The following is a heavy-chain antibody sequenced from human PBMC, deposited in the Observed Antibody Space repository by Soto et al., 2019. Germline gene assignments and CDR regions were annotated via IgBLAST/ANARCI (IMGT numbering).Heavy chain of an antibody. Sequence: SVKVSCDASGGSFGSYTTGWARQSTGKGLEWMGRIIPILGIANYAQKFQGRVTITADKSTSTAYMELSSLRSEDTAVYYCARDLYYYGSSYYYGMDVWGQGTTVTVSS. J-gene: IGHJ6*02. D-gene: IGHD3-10*01. CDR1: GGSFGSYT. CDR3: ARDLYYYGSSYYYGMDV. CDR2: IIPILGIA. V-gene: IGHV1-69*04.